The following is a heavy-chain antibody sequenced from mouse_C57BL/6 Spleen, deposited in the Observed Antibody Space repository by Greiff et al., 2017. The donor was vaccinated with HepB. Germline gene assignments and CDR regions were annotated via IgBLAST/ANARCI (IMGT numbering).Heavy chain of an antibody. CDR1: GFTFSDYY. D-gene: IGHD1-1*01. Sequence: EVQLVESGGGLVQPGGSLKLSCAASGFTFSDYYMYWVRQTPEKRLEWVAYISNGGGSTYYPDTVKGRFTISRDNAKNTLYLQMSRLKSEDTAMYYCARQRVLLWYFDVWGAGTTVTVSS. J-gene: IGHJ1*01. V-gene: IGHV5-12*01. CDR3: ARQRVLLWYFDV. CDR2: ISNGGGST.